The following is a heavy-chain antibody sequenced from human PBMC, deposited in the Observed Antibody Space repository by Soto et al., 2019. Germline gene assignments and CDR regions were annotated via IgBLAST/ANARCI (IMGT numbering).Heavy chain of an antibody. V-gene: IGHV1-2*02. CDR1: GYTFTGYY. CDR3: ARDPSSGWYVY. Sequence: ASVKVSCKASGYTFTGYYMHRLRQATGQGLEWMGWINPNSGGTNYAQKFQGRVTMTRDTSISTAYMELSRLRSDDTAVYYCARDPSSGWYVYWGQGTLVTVSS. D-gene: IGHD6-19*01. J-gene: IGHJ4*02. CDR2: INPNSGGT.